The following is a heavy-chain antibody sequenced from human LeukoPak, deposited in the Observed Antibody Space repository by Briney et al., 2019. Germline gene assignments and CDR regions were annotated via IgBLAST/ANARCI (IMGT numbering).Heavy chain of an antibody. CDR1: GYTFTSYY. V-gene: IGHV1-46*01. Sequence: ASVRVSCKASGYTFTSYYMHWVRQAPGQGLEWMGIINPSGGSTSYAQKFQGRVTVTRDTSTSTVYMELSSLRSEDTAVYYCARDLEGAFDIWGQGTMVTVSS. CDR3: ARDLEGAFDI. CDR2: INPSGGST. J-gene: IGHJ3*02.